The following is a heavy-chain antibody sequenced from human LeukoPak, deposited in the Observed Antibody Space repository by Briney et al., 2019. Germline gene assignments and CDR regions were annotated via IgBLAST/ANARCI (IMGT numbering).Heavy chain of an antibody. CDR1: GGTFSSYA. J-gene: IGHJ4*02. Sequence: ASVKVSCKASGGTFSSYAISWVRQAPGQGLEWMGGIIPIFGTANYAQKFQGRVTITADESTSTAYMELSSLRSEDTAVYYCARDSTPLIYSNSFDYWGQGTLVTASS. D-gene: IGHD4-11*01. CDR3: ARDSTPLIYSNSFDY. CDR2: IIPIFGTA. V-gene: IGHV1-69*13.